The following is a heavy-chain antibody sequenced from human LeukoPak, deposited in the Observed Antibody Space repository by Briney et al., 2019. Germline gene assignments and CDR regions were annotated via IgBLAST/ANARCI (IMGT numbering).Heavy chain of an antibody. CDR3: ASGPGAAAHRYFDY. J-gene: IGHJ4*02. CDR2: INHSGST. D-gene: IGHD6-13*01. Sequence: SETLSLTCAVYGGSFSGYYWSWIRQPPGKGLEWIGEINHSGSTNYNPSLKSRVTISVDTPKNQFSLKLSSVTAADTAVYYYASGPGAAAHRYFDYWGQGTLVTVSS. CDR1: GGSFSGYY. V-gene: IGHV4-34*01.